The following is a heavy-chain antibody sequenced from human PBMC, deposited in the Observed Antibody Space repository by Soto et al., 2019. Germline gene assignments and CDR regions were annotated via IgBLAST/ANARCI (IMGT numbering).Heavy chain of an antibody. D-gene: IGHD3-10*01. V-gene: IGHV3-74*01. CDR3: ARESGEMATMVDY. J-gene: IGHJ4*02. CDR2: IHSDGSTT. Sequence: GGSLRLSCAASGFTFSSYWMHWVRQAPGKGLVWVSRIHSDGSTTGYADSVKGRFTISRDNAKNTLFLQMSSLRAEDTAVYYCARESGEMATMVDYWGQGTLVTVSS. CDR1: GFTFSSYW.